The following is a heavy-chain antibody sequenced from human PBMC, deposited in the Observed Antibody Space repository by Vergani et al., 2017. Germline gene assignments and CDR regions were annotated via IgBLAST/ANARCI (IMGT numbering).Heavy chain of an antibody. V-gene: IGHV1-18*01. CDR1: GYTFTSYG. Sequence: QVQLEQSGAEVKKPGASVKVSCKASGYTFTSYGISWVRQAPGQGLEWMGWISAYNGNTNYAQKLQGRVTMTTDTSTSTAYMELRSLRSDDTAVYYCARDHASIEGGEQWLVQELDYWGQGTLVTVSS. J-gene: IGHJ4*02. CDR2: ISAYNGNT. D-gene: IGHD6-19*01. CDR3: ARDHASIEGGEQWLVQELDY.